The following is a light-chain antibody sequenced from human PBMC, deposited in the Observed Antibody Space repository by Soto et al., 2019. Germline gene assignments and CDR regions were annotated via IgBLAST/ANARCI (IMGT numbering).Light chain of an antibody. CDR3: QQYNNWPKR. CDR1: QSVSSN. V-gene: IGKV3-15*01. Sequence: EIVMTQSPATLSVSPGERATLSCRASQSVSSNLAWYQQKPGQAPRLLIYGASTRATGIPARFSGSGSGTEFTLTISSLQSEDFAVDYCQQYNNWPKRFGQGTKVDIK. CDR2: GAS. J-gene: IGKJ1*01.